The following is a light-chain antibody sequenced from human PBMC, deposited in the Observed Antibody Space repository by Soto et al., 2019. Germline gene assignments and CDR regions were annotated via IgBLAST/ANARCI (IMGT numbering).Light chain of an antibody. J-gene: IGKJ1*01. CDR2: KAS. CDR3: QKYNSYAT. Sequence: DIQMTQSPSTLSASVGDRVTITCRASQSISSWLAWYQQKPGKAPKLLIYKASNLESGVPSRFSGSGSGTEFTLTISGLQPDDFATYYCQKYNSYATFGEGTNVEIK. CDR1: QSISSW. V-gene: IGKV1-5*03.